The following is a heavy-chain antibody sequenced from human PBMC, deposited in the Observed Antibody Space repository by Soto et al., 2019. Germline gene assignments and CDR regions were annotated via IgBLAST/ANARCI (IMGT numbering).Heavy chain of an antibody. CDR3: ARSKVDTAMVTRYFDY. D-gene: IGHD5-18*01. CDR2: INAGNGNT. CDR1: GYTFTSYA. J-gene: IGHJ4*02. Sequence: GASVKVSCKASGYTFTSYAMHWVRQAPGQRLEWMGWINAGNGNTKYSQKFQGRVTITRDTSASTAYMELSSLRSEDTAVYYCARSKVDTAMVTRYFDYWGQGTLVTVSS. V-gene: IGHV1-3*01.